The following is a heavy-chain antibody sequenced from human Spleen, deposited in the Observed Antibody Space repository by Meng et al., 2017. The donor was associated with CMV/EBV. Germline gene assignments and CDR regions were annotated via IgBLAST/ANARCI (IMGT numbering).Heavy chain of an antibody. D-gene: IGHD4-17*01. J-gene: IGHJ4*02. V-gene: IGHV6-1*01. CDR3: ARWGGDYGDYGLDY. Sequence: HVKLQQADPGLVKPSQILSLTCAISGDSVSSNSAAWNWVRQSPSRGLEWLGRTYYRSKWYNDYAVSVKSRITINPDTSKNQFSLQLNSVTPEDTALYYCARWGGDYGDYGLDYWGQGTLVTVSS. CDR2: TYYRSKWYN. CDR1: GDSVSSNSAA.